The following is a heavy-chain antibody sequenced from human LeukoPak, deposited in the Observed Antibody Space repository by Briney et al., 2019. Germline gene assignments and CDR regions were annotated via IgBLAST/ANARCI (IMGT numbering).Heavy chain of an antibody. V-gene: IGHV3-53*01. D-gene: IGHD3-3*01. CDR2: IYSGGST. Sequence: GGSLRLSCAASGFTVSSNYMSWVRQAPGKGLEWVSVIYSGGSTYYADSVKGRFTISRDNSKNTLYLQMNSLRAEDTAVYYCARPMGWFSLPYYYYGMDVWGQGTRVTVS. CDR1: GFTVSSNY. J-gene: IGHJ6*02. CDR3: ARPMGWFSLPYYYYGMDV.